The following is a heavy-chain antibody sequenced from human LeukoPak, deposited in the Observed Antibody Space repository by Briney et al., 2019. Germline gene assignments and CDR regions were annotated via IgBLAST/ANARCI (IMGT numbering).Heavy chain of an antibody. J-gene: IGHJ6*03. V-gene: IGHV3-66*02. CDR2: IYSGGST. CDR1: RFTVSSNY. CDR3: ARDRCSGGSCYSSEFGYYMDV. D-gene: IGHD2-15*01. Sequence: GGSLRLSCAASRFTVSSNYMSWVRQAPGKGLEWVSVIYSGGSTYYADSVKGRFTISRDNSKNTLYLQMNSLRAEDTAVYYCARDRCSGGSCYSSEFGYYMDVWGKGTTVTVSS.